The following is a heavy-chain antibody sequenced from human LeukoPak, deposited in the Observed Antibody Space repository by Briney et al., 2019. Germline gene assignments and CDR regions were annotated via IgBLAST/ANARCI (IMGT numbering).Heavy chain of an antibody. CDR2: IIPIFGTA. V-gene: IGHV1-69*13. Sequence: ASVKVSCKASGGTFSGYAISWVRQAPGQGLEWMGGIIPIFGTANYAQKFQGRVTITADESTSTAYMELSSLRSEDTAVYYCASIYCSGGSCYPNDAFDIWGQGTMVTVSS. CDR3: ASIYCSGGSCYPNDAFDI. J-gene: IGHJ3*02. D-gene: IGHD2-15*01. CDR1: GGTFSGYA.